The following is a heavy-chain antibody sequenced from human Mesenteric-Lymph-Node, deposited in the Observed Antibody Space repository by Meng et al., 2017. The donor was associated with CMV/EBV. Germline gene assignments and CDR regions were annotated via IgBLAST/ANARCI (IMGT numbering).Heavy chain of an antibody. V-gene: IGHV3-30*04. CDR2: ISYDGSNK. D-gene: IGHD3-22*01. CDR1: GFTFSNYA. J-gene: IGHJ4*02. Sequence: GGSLRLSCAASGFTFSNYAMHWVRQAPGKGLEWVAVISYDGSNKYYADSVKGRFTISRDNSKNTLYLQMNSLTAEDTVVYYCARDLSYYYDSSGYYSWGQGTLVTVSS. CDR3: ARDLSYYYDSSGYYS.